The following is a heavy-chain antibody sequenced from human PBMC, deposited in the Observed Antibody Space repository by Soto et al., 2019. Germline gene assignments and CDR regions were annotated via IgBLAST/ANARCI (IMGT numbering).Heavy chain of an antibody. CDR3: ARGRGGMATITPDHWFDP. V-gene: IGHV4-39*01. CDR1: GDSINSDKYY. CDR2: IYYRGNT. Sequence: PSETLSLTCSVSGDSINSDKYYWGWIRQPPGKGLEWIGSIYYRGNTYYNPSLQTRVTISLDKSKSQFSLRLNSVTAADTAVYYCARGRGGMATITPDHWFDPWGQGTLVTVSS. D-gene: IGHD5-12*01. J-gene: IGHJ5*02.